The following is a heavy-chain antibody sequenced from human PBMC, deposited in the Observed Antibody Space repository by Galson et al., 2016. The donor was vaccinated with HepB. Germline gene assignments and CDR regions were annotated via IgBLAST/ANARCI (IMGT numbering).Heavy chain of an antibody. J-gene: IGHJ4*02. CDR3: AHYELDYTNSFGRY. Sequence: ALVKPTQTLTLTCTFSGFSLSTSGVGVGWIRQPPGKALEWLALIYWDDDKRYSPSLKSRLTITKDTSKNQVVLTMTNVDPVDTATYYCAHYELDYTNSFGRYWGQGTLVTVSS. D-gene: IGHD6-6*01. CDR1: GFSLSTSGVG. V-gene: IGHV2-5*02. CDR2: IYWDDDK.